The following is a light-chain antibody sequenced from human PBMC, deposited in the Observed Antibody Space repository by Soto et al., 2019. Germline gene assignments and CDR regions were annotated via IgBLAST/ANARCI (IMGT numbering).Light chain of an antibody. V-gene: IGLV1-40*01. Sequence: QSVLTQPPSVSGAPGQRVTISCTGSSSNIGAGYAVHWYQQLPGTAPKLLIYGNTNRPSGVPDRFSGSKSGTSASLAITGLQPEDEADYYCQSYDSSLSDSVFGGGTKLTVL. CDR1: SSNIGAGYA. CDR3: QSYDSSLSDSV. CDR2: GNT. J-gene: IGLJ2*01.